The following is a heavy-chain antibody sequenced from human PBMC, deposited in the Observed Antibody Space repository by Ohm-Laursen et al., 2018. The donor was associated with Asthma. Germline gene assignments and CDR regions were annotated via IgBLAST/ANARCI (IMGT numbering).Heavy chain of an antibody. V-gene: IGHV3-30*18. D-gene: IGHD2-15*01. Sequence: SLRLSCSASGFTFSSYGMHWVRQAPGKGLEWVAVISYDGSNKYYADSVKGRFTISRDNSKNTLYLQTNSLRAEDTAVYYCAKITGYCSGGSCYPDAFDIWGQGTMVTVSS. CDR3: AKITGYCSGGSCYPDAFDI. CDR2: ISYDGSNK. J-gene: IGHJ3*02. CDR1: GFTFSSYG.